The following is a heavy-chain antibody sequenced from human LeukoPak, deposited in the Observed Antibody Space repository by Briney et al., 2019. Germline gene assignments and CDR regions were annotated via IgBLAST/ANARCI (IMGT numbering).Heavy chain of an antibody. CDR3: AKCCSGYSSSWYRFSPVPDYMDV. Sequence: PGGSLRLSCAASGFTFSDYYVSWIRQAPGKGLEWVSYISDSTNTIYYADSVKGRFTISRDNAKNSLYLQMNSLRAEDTAVYYCAKCCSGYSSSWYRFSPVPDYMDVWGKGTTVTVSS. J-gene: IGHJ6*03. D-gene: IGHD6-13*01. V-gene: IGHV3-11*01. CDR2: ISDSTNTI. CDR1: GFTFSDYY.